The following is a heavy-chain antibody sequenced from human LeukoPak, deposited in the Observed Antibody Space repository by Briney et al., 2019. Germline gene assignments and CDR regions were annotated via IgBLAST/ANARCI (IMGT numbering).Heavy chain of an antibody. J-gene: IGHJ3*02. CDR1: GYTFTGYY. CDR2: INPNSGGT. V-gene: IGHV1-2*02. D-gene: IGHD2-2*01. Sequence: ASVKVSCKASGYTFTGYYMHWVRQAPGQGLEWMGWINPNSGGTSYAQKFQGRVTMTRDTSISTAYMELSRLRSDDTAVYYCARDYSTYCSSTSCQTAHDIWGQGTMVSVSS. CDR3: ARDYSTYCSSTSCQTAHDI.